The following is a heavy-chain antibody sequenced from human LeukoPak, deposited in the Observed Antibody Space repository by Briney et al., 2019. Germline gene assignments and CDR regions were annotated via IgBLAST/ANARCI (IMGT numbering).Heavy chain of an antibody. D-gene: IGHD1-26*01. CDR1: GDSISGYY. CDR2: IYTSGST. CDR3: ARARGGSGSYGHFDS. Sequence: PSETLSLTCTVSGDSISGYYWTWIRQPAGKGLEWIGRIYTSGSTKYNPSLKSRVTMSVDTSKNQFSLKMSSLTAADTAMYYCARARGGSGSYGHFDSWGQGTLVTVSS. V-gene: IGHV4-4*07. J-gene: IGHJ4*02.